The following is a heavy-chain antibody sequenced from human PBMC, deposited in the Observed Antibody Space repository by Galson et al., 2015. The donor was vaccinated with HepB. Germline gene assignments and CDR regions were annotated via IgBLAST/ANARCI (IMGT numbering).Heavy chain of an antibody. D-gene: IGHD6-13*01. CDR2: INSDGSST. CDR1: GFTFSSYW. V-gene: IGHV3-74*01. CDR3: ARDRVSTWYSFAFDI. J-gene: IGHJ3*02. Sequence: SLRLSCAASGFTFSSYWIHWVRQAPGKGLVWVSRINSDGSSTSYADSVKGRFTISRDNAKNTLYVQMNSLRAEDTAVYYCARDRVSTWYSFAFDIWGQGTMVTLSS.